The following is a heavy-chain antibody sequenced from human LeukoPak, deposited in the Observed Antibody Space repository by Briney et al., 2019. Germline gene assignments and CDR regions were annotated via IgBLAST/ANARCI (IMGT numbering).Heavy chain of an antibody. Sequence: PSETLSLTCTVSGDSISTSNSYWGWIRQPPGKGLEWIGSIYYSGNTYYNASLKSRVTISVDKSNNQFSLNLSSVTAADTAVYYCAKSNAWDWFDPWGQGTLVTVSS. V-gene: IGHV4-39*07. CDR2: IYYSGNT. CDR1: GDSISTSNSY. D-gene: IGHD4-11*01. CDR3: AKSNAWDWFDP. J-gene: IGHJ5*02.